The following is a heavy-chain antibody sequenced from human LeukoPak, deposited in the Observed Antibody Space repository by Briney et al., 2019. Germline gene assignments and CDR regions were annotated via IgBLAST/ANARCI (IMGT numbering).Heavy chain of an antibody. J-gene: IGHJ4*02. CDR2: ISWNSGSI. V-gene: IGHV3-9*01. CDR1: GFTFEDYA. D-gene: IGHD3-3*01. CDR3: AKDKDFWSDYMNPTFGF. Sequence: PGRSLRLSCAASGFTFEDYAMHWVRQTPGKGLEWVSGISWNSGSIGYADSVKGRFNISRDNAKSSLFLQMNSLRVEDTAFYYCAKDKDFWSDYMNPTFGFWGQGTLVTVSS.